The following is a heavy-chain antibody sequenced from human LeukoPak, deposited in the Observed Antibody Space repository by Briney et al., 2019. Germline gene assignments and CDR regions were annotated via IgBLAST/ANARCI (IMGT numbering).Heavy chain of an antibody. J-gene: IGHJ4*02. CDR1: GGSFSSYF. CDR2: IYYSGST. CDR3: ARQLGDRLLFDY. Sequence: SETLSLTCTVSGGSFSSYFWSWIRQPPGKGLEWIGYIYYSGSTHYNSSLKSRVTISLDASRNQFSLKLSSVTAADTAVYYCARQLGDRLLFDYWGQGTLVTVSS. D-gene: IGHD2-21*01. V-gene: IGHV4-59*01.